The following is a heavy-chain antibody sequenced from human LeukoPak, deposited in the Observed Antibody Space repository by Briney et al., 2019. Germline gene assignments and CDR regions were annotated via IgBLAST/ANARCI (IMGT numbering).Heavy chain of an antibody. CDR3: GRDLNRSGYTREGRFDP. V-gene: IGHV1-46*01. J-gene: IGHJ5*02. D-gene: IGHD3-22*01. CDR2: INPSGGST. Sequence: ASVKVSCKASGYTFTGYYMHWVRQAPGQGLEWMGWINPSGGSTTYAQKFQGRLTMTRDMSTSTVYMELSSLRPEDTAVYYCGRDLNRSGYTREGRFDPWGQGTLVTVSS. CDR1: GYTFTGYY.